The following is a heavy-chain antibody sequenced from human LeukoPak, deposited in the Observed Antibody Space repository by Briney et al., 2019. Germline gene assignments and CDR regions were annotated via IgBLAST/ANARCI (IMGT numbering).Heavy chain of an antibody. V-gene: IGHV4-59*01. CDR3: ARGNYGSGSYKNPFDY. D-gene: IGHD3-10*01. J-gene: IGHJ4*02. CDR2: IYYSGST. Sequence: SETLSLTCTVSGGSISSYYWSWIRQPPGKGLEWIGHIYYSGSTNYNPSLKSRVTISVDTSKNQFSLKLSSVTAADTAVYYCARGNYGSGSYKNPFDYWGQGTLVTVSS. CDR1: GGSISSYY.